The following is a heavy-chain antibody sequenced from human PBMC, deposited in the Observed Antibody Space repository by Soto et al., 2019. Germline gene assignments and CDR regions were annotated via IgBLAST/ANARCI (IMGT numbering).Heavy chain of an antibody. CDR2: ISSSGSTI. D-gene: IGHD3-3*01. V-gene: IGHV3-11*01. CDR3: ANGGRITIFGVVPAYMDV. CDR1: GFTFSDYY. J-gene: IGHJ6*03. Sequence: GGSLRLSCAASGFTFSDYYMSWIRQAPGKGLEWVSYISSSGSTIYYADSVKGRFTISRDNAKNSLYLQMNSLRAEDTAVYYCANGGRITIFGVVPAYMDVWGKGTTVTVSS.